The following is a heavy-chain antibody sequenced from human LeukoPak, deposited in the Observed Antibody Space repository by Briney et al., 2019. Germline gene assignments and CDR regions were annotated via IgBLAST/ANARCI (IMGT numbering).Heavy chain of an antibody. CDR2: FYPGGST. CDR1: GFTVSSSF. CDR3: AKDKGLYYYGSGSYDDY. Sequence: GGSLRLSCAASGFTVSSSFMSWVRQAPGKGLEWVSVFYPGGSTFYADSVKGRFTISRDNSKNTVDLQMNSLRAEDTAIYYCAKDKGLYYYGSGSYDDYWGQGTLVTVSS. V-gene: IGHV3-53*01. D-gene: IGHD3-10*01. J-gene: IGHJ4*02.